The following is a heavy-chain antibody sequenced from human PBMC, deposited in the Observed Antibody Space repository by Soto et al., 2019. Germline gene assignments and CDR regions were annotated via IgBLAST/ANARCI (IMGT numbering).Heavy chain of an antibody. J-gene: IGHJ4*02. CDR2: IIPILGIA. V-gene: IGHV1-69*02. D-gene: IGHD4-17*01. CDR1: GGTFSSYT. Sequence: QVQLVQSGAEVKKPGSSVKVSCKASGGTFSSYTISWVRQAPGQGLEWMGRIIPILGIANDAQKFQGRVTITADKSTSTAYMELSSLRSEDTAVYYCALADYCYYGFGYWGQGTLVTVSS. CDR3: ALADYCYYGFGY.